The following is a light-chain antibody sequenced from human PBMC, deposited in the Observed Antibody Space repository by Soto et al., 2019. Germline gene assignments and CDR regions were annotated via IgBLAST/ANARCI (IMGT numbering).Light chain of an antibody. CDR1: SSDVGSYNL. J-gene: IGLJ3*02. Sequence: QSALTQPASVSGSPGQSITISCTGTSSDVGSYNLVSWYQQHQGKAPKLMIYEGSKRPSGVSNRFSGSKSGNTASLPISGLQAEDEADYYCCSYAGSRVFGGGTKLTVL. CDR2: EGS. CDR3: CSYAGSRV. V-gene: IGLV2-23*01.